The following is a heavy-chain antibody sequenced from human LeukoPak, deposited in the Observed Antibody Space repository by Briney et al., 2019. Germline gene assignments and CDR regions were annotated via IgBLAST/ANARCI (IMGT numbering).Heavy chain of an antibody. J-gene: IGHJ4*02. V-gene: IGHV3-30*03. D-gene: IGHD3-10*01. Sequence: GGSLRLSCAASGFTVSSNYMSWVRQAPGKGLEWVAVTSSDLNVKLYADSVKGRFTISRDNSRSTLYLQMNSLRPEDTAIYYCAREGYYGSGSPPSLHFDYWGQGTLVTVSS. CDR1: GFTVSSNY. CDR3: AREGYYGSGSPPSLHFDY. CDR2: TSSDLNVK.